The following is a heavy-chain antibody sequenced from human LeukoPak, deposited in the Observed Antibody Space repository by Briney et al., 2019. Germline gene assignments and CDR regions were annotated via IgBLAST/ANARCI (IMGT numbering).Heavy chain of an antibody. J-gene: IGHJ4*02. CDR3: ARELANFFDY. CDR2: FNPNSGAT. V-gene: IGHV1-2*06. D-gene: IGHD6-6*01. CDR1: GYTFTGYY. Sequence: ASVKVSCKASGYTFTGYYIHWVRQAPGQGLEWMGRFNPNSGATNSAQKFQGRVFMTGDTSISTAYMELSSLRSDDTAVYYCARELANFFDYWGQGTLVTVSS.